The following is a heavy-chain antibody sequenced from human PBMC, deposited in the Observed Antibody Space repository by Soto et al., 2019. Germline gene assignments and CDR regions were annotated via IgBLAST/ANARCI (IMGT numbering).Heavy chain of an antibody. J-gene: IGHJ4*02. CDR3: ATIAARPD. CDR2: IYSGGST. Sequence: EVQLVESGGGLIHPGGSLRLSCAASGFTVSSKYMTWVRQAPGKGLEWVSVIYSGGSTYYADSVKGRFTISRDNSKNTLYLQMNSLRAEDTAVYYCATIAARPDWGQGTLVTVSS. D-gene: IGHD6-6*01. V-gene: IGHV3-53*01. CDR1: GFTVSSKY.